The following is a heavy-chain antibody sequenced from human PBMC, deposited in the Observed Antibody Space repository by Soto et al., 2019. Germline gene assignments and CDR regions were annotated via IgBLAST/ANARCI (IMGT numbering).Heavy chain of an antibody. CDR1: GGSFSGYY. V-gene: IGHV4-34*01. Sequence: TLSLTCAVYGGSFSGYYWSWIRQPPGKGLEWIGEINHSGSTNYNPSLKSRVTISVDTSKNQFSLKLSSVTAADTAVYYCARASTTVTTREFDPWGQGTLVTVSS. CDR2: INHSGST. D-gene: IGHD4-4*01. CDR3: ARASTTVTTREFDP. J-gene: IGHJ5*02.